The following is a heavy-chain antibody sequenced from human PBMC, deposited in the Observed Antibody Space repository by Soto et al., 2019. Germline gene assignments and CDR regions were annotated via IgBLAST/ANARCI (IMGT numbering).Heavy chain of an antibody. D-gene: IGHD3-22*01. CDR3: ARQIYDSDTGPNFQYYFDS. J-gene: IGHJ4*02. Sequence: GESLKISCKGSGYSFAGYWITWVRKKPGKGLEWMGRIDPSDSQTYYSPSFRGHVTISVTKTITTVFLQWSSLRASDTAMYYCARQIYDSDTGPNFQYYFDSWGQGTPVTVSS. CDR1: GYSFAGYW. V-gene: IGHV5-10-1*01. CDR2: IDPSDSQT.